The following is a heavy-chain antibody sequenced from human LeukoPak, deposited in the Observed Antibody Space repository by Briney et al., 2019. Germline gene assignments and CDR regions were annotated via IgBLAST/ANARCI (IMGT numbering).Heavy chain of an antibody. CDR2: IGIDSGNT. J-gene: IGHJ4*02. D-gene: IGHD3-16*01. Sequence: GGSLRLSCAASGFIFGDYSMNWVRQPPGKGLEWISYIGIDSGNTKYADSVKGRFTISADNAKNSLYLQMNSLRAEDTAVYYCAKYGGHPLPHYYLDYWGQGTQVTVSS. CDR3: AKYGGHPLPHYYLDY. V-gene: IGHV3-11*03. CDR1: GFIFGDYS.